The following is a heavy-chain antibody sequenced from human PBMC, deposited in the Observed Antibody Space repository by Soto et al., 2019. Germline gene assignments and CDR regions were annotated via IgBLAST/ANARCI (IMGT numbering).Heavy chain of an antibody. CDR3: ARQKGSWYGGYYYYGMDV. Sequence: SETLSLTCTVSGGSISSYYWSWIRQPPGKGLEWIGYIYYSGSTNYNPSLKSRVTISVDTSKNQFSLKLSSVTAADTAVYYCARQKGSWYGGYYYYGMDVWGQGTTVTVSS. V-gene: IGHV4-59*01. CDR1: GGSISSYY. CDR2: IYYSGST. D-gene: IGHD6-13*01. J-gene: IGHJ6*02.